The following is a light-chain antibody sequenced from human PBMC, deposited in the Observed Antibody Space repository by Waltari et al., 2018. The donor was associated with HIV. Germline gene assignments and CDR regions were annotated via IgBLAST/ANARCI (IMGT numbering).Light chain of an antibody. CDR2: ANN. J-gene: IGLJ1*01. Sequence: QSVLTQPPSVSGAPGQRVTVSCTGSRSNIGAGFHVPWYQQLPGAAPKLVIYANNNRPSGVPDRFSGSKSGTSASLAITGLQAEDEADYYCQSYDNSLSGQVFGTGTKVTVL. CDR3: QSYDNSLSGQV. CDR1: RSNIGAGFH. V-gene: IGLV1-40*01.